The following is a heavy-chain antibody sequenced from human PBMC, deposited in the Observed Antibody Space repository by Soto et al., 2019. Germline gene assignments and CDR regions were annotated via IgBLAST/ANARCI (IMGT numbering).Heavy chain of an antibody. V-gene: IGHV3-74*01. CDR1: GFTFSSYW. D-gene: IGHD3-3*01. CDR3: VRGDGDYDDGNGYLGRH. Sequence: EVQLVESGGGLAQPGGSLRLSCAASGFTFSSYWMHWVRQAPGKGLVWVSRLKSDGSGTTYADSVKGRLTISRDNAKNTLYLQMNSLRAEETAVYYCVRGDGDYDDGNGYLGRHWGQGTLVTVSS. CDR2: LKSDGSGT. J-gene: IGHJ4*02.